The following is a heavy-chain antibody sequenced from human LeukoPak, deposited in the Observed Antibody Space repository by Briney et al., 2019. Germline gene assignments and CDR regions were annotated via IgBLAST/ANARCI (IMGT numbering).Heavy chain of an antibody. V-gene: IGHV3-33*01. D-gene: IGHD3-22*01. CDR3: ARDFVAYDSSGYPPFVDY. CDR1: GFTFSGYG. CDR2: IWYDGSDK. Sequence: PGRSLRLSCAASGFTFSGYGMHWVRQAPGKGLEWVAVIWYDGSDKYYADSLKGRFTISRDNSKNTLFLQMNSLRAEDTAVYYCARDFVAYDSSGYPPFVDYWGQGTLVTVSS. J-gene: IGHJ4*02.